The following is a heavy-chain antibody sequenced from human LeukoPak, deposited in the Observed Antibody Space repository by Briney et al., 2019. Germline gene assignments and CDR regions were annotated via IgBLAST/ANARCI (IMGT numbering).Heavy chain of an antibody. CDR1: GFTFSSYE. CDR2: ISSSGSTI. D-gene: IGHD6-13*01. J-gene: IGHJ4*02. Sequence: PGGSLRLSCAASGFTFSSYEMNWVRQAPGKVLEWVSYISSSGSTIYYADSVKGRFTISRDNAKNSLYLQMNSLRAEDTAVYYCAREWQGGIAAAGTRIEGDYWGQGTLVAVSS. CDR3: AREWQGGIAAAGTRIEGDY. V-gene: IGHV3-48*03.